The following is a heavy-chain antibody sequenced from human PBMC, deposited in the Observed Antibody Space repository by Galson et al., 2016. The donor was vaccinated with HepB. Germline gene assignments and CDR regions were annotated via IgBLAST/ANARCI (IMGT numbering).Heavy chain of an antibody. CDR3: ATNLRGGGYYYGLDV. CDR2: IDPEDGEE. Sequence: VKVSCKASGYTFTAYYMHWVQQAPGKGLEWMGLIDPEDGEEMYAEKFQGRVTVSADTSTDTAYMELSSLRSEDTAVYLCATNLRGGGYYYGLDVWGQGTTITVSS. CDR1: GYTFTAYY. D-gene: IGHD3-10*01. V-gene: IGHV1-69-2*01. J-gene: IGHJ6*02.